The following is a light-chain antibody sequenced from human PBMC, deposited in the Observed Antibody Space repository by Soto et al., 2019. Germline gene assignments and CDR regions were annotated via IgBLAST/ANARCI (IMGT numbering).Light chain of an antibody. Sequence: EIVLTQSPDTLAVSPGEVATLSCWASQSVTSNLAWYQQKRGQAPRLLIYAASTRATGVPARFSGSGSGTEFTLTISSLQSDDFATYYCQHYNSYSEAFGQGTKVDIK. J-gene: IGKJ1*01. CDR1: QSVTSN. CDR3: QHYNSYSEA. CDR2: AAS. V-gene: IGKV3D-15*01.